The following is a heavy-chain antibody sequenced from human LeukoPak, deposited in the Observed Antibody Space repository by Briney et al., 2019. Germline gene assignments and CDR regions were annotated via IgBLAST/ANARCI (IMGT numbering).Heavy chain of an antibody. D-gene: IGHD2-8*01. CDR1: GFTLSSYW. J-gene: IGHJ4*02. Sequence: PGGSPRLSCAASGFTLSSYWMHWVRQAPGKGLVWVSRINSAGTSTTYADSVKGRFTISRDNAKNTLYLQMNSLRAEDTAVYYCMTGYCTNGVCYNFDYWGQGTLVTVSS. CDR2: INSAGTST. V-gene: IGHV3-74*01. CDR3: MTGYCTNGVCYNFDY.